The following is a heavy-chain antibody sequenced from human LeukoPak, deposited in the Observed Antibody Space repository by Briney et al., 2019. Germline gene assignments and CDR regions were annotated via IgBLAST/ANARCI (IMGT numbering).Heavy chain of an antibody. CDR1: GYSISSGYY. CDR3: ARSSWSLFDY. CDR2: IYHSGST. V-gene: IGHV4-38-2*02. J-gene: IGHJ4*02. Sequence: SETLSLTCTISGYSISSGYYWGWIRQPPGKGLEWIGSIYHSGSTYYNPSLKSRVTFSVDTSKNQFSLKLSSVTAADTAVYYCARSSWSLFDYWGQGTLVTDSS. D-gene: IGHD1-26*01.